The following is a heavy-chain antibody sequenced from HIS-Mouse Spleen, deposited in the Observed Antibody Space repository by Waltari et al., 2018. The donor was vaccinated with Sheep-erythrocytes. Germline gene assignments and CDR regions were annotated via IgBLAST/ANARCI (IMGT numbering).Heavy chain of an antibody. Sequence: EVQLVESGGGLVKPGGSLRLSCAASGFTFSSYSMNWVRQAPGKGLEWVSSISSSSSSIYYADSVKGRFTISRDNAKNSLYLQMNSLRAEDTAVYYCARDTGTDAFDIWGQGTMVTVSS. V-gene: IGHV3-21*01. CDR3: ARDTGTDAFDI. D-gene: IGHD1-1*01. J-gene: IGHJ3*02. CDR1: GFTFSSYS. CDR2: ISSSSSSI.